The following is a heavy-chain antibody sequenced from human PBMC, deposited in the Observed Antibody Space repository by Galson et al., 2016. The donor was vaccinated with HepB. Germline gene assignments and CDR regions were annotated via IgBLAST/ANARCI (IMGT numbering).Heavy chain of an antibody. Sequence: SLRLSCAASGFIFRDYSMTWVRQAPGRGLEWVSAISGYGGSTYYVDSVRGRFTISRDNSNNTLYLQMNSLRADDTAVYHCAKGPVSLDNYYYGMDVWGHGTTV. CDR1: GFIFRDYS. V-gene: IGHV3-23*01. CDR3: AKGPVSLDNYYYGMDV. D-gene: IGHD6-19*01. CDR2: ISGYGGST. J-gene: IGHJ6*02.